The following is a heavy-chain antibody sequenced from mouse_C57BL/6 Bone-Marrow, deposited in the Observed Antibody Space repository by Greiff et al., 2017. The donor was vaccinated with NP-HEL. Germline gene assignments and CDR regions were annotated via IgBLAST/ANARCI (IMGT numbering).Heavy chain of an antibody. Sequence: EVQRVESGPELVKPGASVKIPCKASGYTFTDYNMDWVKQSHGKSLEWIGDINPNNGGTIYNQKFKGKATLTVDKSSSTAYMELRSLTSEDTAVYYCARANYYGSSPLFAYWGQGTLVTVSA. CDR1: GYTFTDYN. V-gene: IGHV1-18*01. D-gene: IGHD1-1*01. CDR2: INPNNGGT. CDR3: ARANYYGSSPLFAY. J-gene: IGHJ3*01.